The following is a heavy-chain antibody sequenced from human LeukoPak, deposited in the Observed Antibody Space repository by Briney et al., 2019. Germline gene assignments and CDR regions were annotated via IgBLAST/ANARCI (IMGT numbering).Heavy chain of an antibody. CDR2: VWFDGGKK. J-gene: IGHJ6*02. CDR1: GFSFSSYG. Sequence: GRSLRLSCAASGFSFSSYGMHWVRQAPGKGLEWVAVVWFDGGKKFYADSVKGRFTISRDNSRNTLYLQMNSLRAEDTAVYYCARDRRLGGPNYYYYGMDVWGQGTTVTVSS. D-gene: IGHD3-16*01. CDR3: ARDRRLGGPNYYYYGMDV. V-gene: IGHV3-33*01.